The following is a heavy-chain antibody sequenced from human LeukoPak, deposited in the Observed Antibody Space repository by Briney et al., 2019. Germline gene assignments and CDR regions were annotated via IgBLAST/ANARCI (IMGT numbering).Heavy chain of an antibody. CDR1: GFTFSSYE. Sequence: GGSLRLSCAASGFTFSSYEMNWVRQAPGKRLEWVSYISSSGSTIYYADSVKGRFTISRDNAKNSLYLQMNSLRAEDTAVYYCARTPLSPYDSSGYGDYWGQGTLVTVSS. CDR3: ARTPLSPYDSSGYGDY. V-gene: IGHV3-48*03. CDR2: ISSSGSTI. D-gene: IGHD3-22*01. J-gene: IGHJ4*02.